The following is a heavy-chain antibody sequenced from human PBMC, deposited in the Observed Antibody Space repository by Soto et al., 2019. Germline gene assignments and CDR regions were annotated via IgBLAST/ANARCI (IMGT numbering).Heavy chain of an antibody. V-gene: IGHV3-33*01. J-gene: IGHJ6*02. CDR1: GFTFSSYG. D-gene: IGHD3-22*01. Sequence: PGGSLRLSCAASGFTFSSYGMHWVRQAPGKGLEWVAVIWYDGSNKYYADSVKGRFTISRDNSKNTLYLQMNSLRAEDTAVYYCARENDISGYYSRALYGMDVWGQGTKVTVSS. CDR2: IWYDGSNK. CDR3: ARENDISGYYSRALYGMDV.